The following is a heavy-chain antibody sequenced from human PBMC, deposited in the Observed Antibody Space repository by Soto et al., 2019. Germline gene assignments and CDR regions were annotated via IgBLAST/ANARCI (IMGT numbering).Heavy chain of an antibody. Sequence: QVQLQESGPGLVKPSGTLSLTCAVSGGSISSSHWWTWVRQSPGKGLEYIGEISHSGTSNSNPSLKSRVTLSVDQSKNHFSLTLYSVTAADTAVYYCARVVLTITRGAFDAWGQGTLVIVSS. J-gene: IGHJ3*01. V-gene: IGHV4-4*02. CDR3: ARVVLTITRGAFDA. CDR2: ISHSGTS. D-gene: IGHD3-9*01. CDR1: GGSISSSHW.